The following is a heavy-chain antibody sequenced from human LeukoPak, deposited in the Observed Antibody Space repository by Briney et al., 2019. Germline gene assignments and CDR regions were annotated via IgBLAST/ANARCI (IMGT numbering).Heavy chain of an antibody. CDR2: MNPNSGTT. J-gene: IGHJ4*02. CDR1: GYTFTSYD. Sequence: GASVKVSCKASGYTFTSYDINWVRQATGQGLEWMGWMNPNSGTTGYQQQFQGRVPKTRHTSIRTAYMELSSLRSEDTPVYYCAIRYSSSWYVFSNKFDYWGQGTLVTVSS. D-gene: IGHD6-13*01. V-gene: IGHV1-8*01. CDR3: AIRYSSSWYVFSNKFDY.